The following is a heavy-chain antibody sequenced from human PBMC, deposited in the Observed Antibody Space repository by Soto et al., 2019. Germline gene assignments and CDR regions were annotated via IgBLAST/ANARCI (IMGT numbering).Heavy chain of an antibody. V-gene: IGHV1-3*01. CDR1: GYTFTSYA. J-gene: IGHJ6*02. CDR3: ARPSYCSSTSCYHAYGMDV. CDR2: LNAGNGNT. D-gene: IGHD2-2*01. Sequence: QVQLVQSGAEVKKPGASVKVSCKASGYTFTSYAMHWVRQAPGQRLEWMGWLNAGNGNTKYSQKFQGRVTITRDTSASTAYMELSSLRSEDTAVYYCARPSYCSSTSCYHAYGMDVWGQGTTVTVSS.